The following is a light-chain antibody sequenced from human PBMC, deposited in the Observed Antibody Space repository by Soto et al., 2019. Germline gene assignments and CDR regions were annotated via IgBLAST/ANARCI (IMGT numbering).Light chain of an antibody. CDR1: QTVRNN. J-gene: IGKJ5*01. CDR2: DAS. CDR3: QQYNNWHPIT. V-gene: IGKV3-15*01. Sequence: VLTQSPGTLSLSPGERATLSCRASQTVRNNYLAWYQQKPGQAPRLLIYDASTRATGIPARFSGSGSGTEFTLTISSLQSEDFAVYYCQQYNNWHPITFGQGTRLEI.